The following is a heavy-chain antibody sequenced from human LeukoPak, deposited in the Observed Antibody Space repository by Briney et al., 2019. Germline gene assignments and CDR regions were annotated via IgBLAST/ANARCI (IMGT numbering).Heavy chain of an antibody. V-gene: IGHV3-30*18. Sequence: PGGSLRLSCAASGFTFSSYGMHWVRQAPGKGLGWVAVIAYHGGAEYYADSVKGQFTISRDNSKNTVDLQLNSLRAEDSAVYYCAKQSFRMVNYFDYWGQGTLVTVSS. J-gene: IGHJ4*02. CDR2: IAYHGGAE. CDR1: GFTFSSYG. CDR3: AKQSFRMVNYFDY. D-gene: IGHD3-16*02.